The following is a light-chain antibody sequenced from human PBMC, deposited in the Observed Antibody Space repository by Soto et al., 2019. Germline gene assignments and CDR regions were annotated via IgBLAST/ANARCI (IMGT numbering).Light chain of an antibody. V-gene: IGKV2-24*01. CDR2: DIS. CDR1: QSLVHSDGNTY. J-gene: IGKJ1*01. Sequence: DIVMTQTPLSSPVPIGQPVSIXXRSXQSLVHSDGNTYVSWLQQRPGPPPRXXSDDISNRLSWGPDRFSGRGAGTDFTLKSSRVEAEAVGVYSCKQATQVPRTFGQGTKVDIK. CDR3: KQATQVPRT.